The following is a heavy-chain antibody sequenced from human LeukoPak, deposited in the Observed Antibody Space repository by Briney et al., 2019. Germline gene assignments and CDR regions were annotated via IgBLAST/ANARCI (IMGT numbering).Heavy chain of an antibody. CDR3: ARSGYDHYYYYYHMDV. J-gene: IGHJ6*03. Sequence: GGSLRLSCAASGFTFSSYSMNWVRQAPGKGLDWVSYISSSSSTIYYADSVKGRFTISRDNAKNSLYLQMNSLRAEDTAVYYCARSGYDHYYYYYHMDVWGKGTTVTVSS. V-gene: IGHV3-48*01. CDR1: GFTFSSYS. CDR2: ISSSSSTI. D-gene: IGHD5-12*01.